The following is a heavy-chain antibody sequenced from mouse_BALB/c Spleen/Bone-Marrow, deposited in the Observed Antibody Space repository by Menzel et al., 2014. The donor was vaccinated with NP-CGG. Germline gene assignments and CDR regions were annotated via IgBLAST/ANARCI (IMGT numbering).Heavy chain of an antibody. V-gene: IGHV4-1*02. CDR3: ARPRGNYAMDY. CDR1: GFDFSRYW. CDR2: INPDSSTI. J-gene: IGHJ4*01. Sequence: DVKLQESGGGLVQPGGSLKLSCAASGFDFSRYWMSWVRQAPGKGLEWIGEINPDSSTINYTPSLKDKFIIPRDNAKNTLYLQMSKVRSEDTALYYCARPRGNYAMDYWGQGTSVTVSS.